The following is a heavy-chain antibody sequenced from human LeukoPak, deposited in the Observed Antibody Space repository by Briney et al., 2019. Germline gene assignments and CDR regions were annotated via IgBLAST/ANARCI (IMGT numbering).Heavy chain of an antibody. D-gene: IGHD2-2*02. Sequence: GGSLRLACAASGFTVSSNYMSWVRQAPGKGLEWVSVIYSGGSTYYADSVKGRFTISRDNSKNTLYLQMNSLRAEDTAVYYCAKLIIVVVPAAIAPCDYWGQGTLVTVSS. CDR3: AKLIIVVVPAAIAPCDY. CDR1: GFTVSSNY. CDR2: IYSGGST. V-gene: IGHV3-53*01. J-gene: IGHJ4*02.